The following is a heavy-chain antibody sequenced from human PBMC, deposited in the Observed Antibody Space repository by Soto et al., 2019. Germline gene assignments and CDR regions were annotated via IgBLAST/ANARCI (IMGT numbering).Heavy chain of an antibody. CDR3: ARPGHYYYYYMDV. J-gene: IGHJ6*03. CDR2: ISGSSSYI. V-gene: IGHV3-21*01. CDR1: GFTFSSYS. Sequence: EVQLVESGGGLVKPGGSLRLSCAASGFTFSSYSMNWVRQAPGKGLGWVSSISGSSSYIYYADSVKGRFTISRDNAKNSLYLQMNSLRAEDTAVYYCARPGHYYYYYMDVWGKGTTVTVSS.